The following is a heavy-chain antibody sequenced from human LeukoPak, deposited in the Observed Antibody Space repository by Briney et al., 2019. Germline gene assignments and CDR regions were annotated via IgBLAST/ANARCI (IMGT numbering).Heavy chain of an antibody. CDR3: AKDRRDGYRTFRVIVDY. J-gene: IGHJ4*02. CDR2: IIRSWGST. V-gene: IGHV3-23*01. D-gene: IGHD5-24*01. CDR1: GLTFSTYA. Sequence: RGSLRLSRAASGLTFSTYAMSWVRQAPGKGLEWVSTIIRSWGSTYYSDSVKRRFNLSRHNHKNTLYLQMNSLTAEDTAVYYCAKDRRDGYRTFRVIVDYWGQGTLVTVSS.